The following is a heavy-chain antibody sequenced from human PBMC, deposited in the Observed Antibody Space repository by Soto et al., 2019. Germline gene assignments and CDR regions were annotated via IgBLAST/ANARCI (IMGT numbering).Heavy chain of an antibody. V-gene: IGHV3-33*01. J-gene: IGHJ4*02. CDR3: ARGRIGVLDY. Sequence: QVQLVESGGGVVQPGRSLRLSCAASGFTFSSYGMHWVRQAQGKGLEWVAVIWYDGSNKYYADSVKGRFTISRDNSKNTLYLQMNSLRAEDTAVYYCARGRIGVLDYWGQGTLVTVSS. D-gene: IGHD2-8*01. CDR2: IWYDGSNK. CDR1: GFTFSSYG.